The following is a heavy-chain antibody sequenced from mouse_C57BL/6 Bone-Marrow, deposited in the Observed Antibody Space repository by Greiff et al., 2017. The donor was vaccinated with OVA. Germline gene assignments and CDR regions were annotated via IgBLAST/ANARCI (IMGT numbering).Heavy chain of an antibody. V-gene: IGHV3-6*01. CDR3: AREDDYPFAY. J-gene: IGHJ3*01. CDR2: ISYDGSN. Sequence: EVHLVESGPGLVKPSQSLSLTCSVTGYSITSGYYWNWIRQFPGNKLEWMGYISYDGSNNYNPSLKNRISITRDTSKNQFFLKLNSVTTEDTATYYCAREDDYPFAYWGQGTLVTVSA. D-gene: IGHD2-4*01. CDR1: GYSITSGYY.